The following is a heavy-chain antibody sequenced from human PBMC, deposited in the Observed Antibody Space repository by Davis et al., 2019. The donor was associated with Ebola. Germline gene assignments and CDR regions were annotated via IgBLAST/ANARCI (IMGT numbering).Heavy chain of an antibody. CDR2: IKQDGSEK. D-gene: IGHD5-12*01. CDR1: GFTFSSYW. Sequence: GGSLRLSCAVSGFTFSSYWMSWVRQAPGKGLEWVANIKQDGSEKYYVDSVKGRFTISRDNAKNSLYLQMNSLRAEDTAVYYCARTIWWLFGYWGQGTLVTVSS. J-gene: IGHJ4*02. CDR3: ARTIWWLFGY. V-gene: IGHV3-7*01.